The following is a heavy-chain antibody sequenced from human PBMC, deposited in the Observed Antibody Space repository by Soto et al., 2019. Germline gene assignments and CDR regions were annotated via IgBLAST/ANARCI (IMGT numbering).Heavy chain of an antibody. CDR3: AKLASHYGSGSTPRYYYYYMDV. CDR2: ISGSGGST. Sequence: GGSLRLSCAASGFTFSSYAMSWVRQAPGKGLEWVSAISGSGGSTYYADSVKGRFTSSRDNSKNTLYLQMNSLRAEDTAVYYCAKLASHYGSGSTPRYYYYYMDVWGKGTTVTVSS. V-gene: IGHV3-23*01. D-gene: IGHD3-10*01. J-gene: IGHJ6*03. CDR1: GFTFSSYA.